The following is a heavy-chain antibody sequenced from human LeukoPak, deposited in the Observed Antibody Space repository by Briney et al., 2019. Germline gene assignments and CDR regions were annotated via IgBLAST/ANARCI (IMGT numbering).Heavy chain of an antibody. D-gene: IGHD6-19*01. Sequence: ASVKLSCTASGYTFTSYGISWVRQAPGQGLGWMGWISAYNGNTNYAQKLQGRVTMTTDTSTSTAYMELRSLRSDDTAVYYSARASSGWFLVYWGQGTLVTVSS. CDR3: ARASSGWFLVY. J-gene: IGHJ4*02. CDR2: ISAYNGNT. CDR1: GYTFTSYG. V-gene: IGHV1-18*01.